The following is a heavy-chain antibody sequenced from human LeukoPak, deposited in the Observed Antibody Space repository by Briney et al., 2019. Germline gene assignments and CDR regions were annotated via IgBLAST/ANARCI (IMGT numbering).Heavy chain of an antibody. CDR2: IMPLFGTA. D-gene: IGHD4-17*01. J-gene: IGHJ5*02. V-gene: IGHV1-69*05. CDR1: GGTFNNSA. Sequence: SVKVSCKTSGGTFNNSAISWVRQAPGQGLEWLGGIMPLFGTAGYAQKFQGRVTITKDESTRTVYLELTSLTSDDTAVYYCARDVHGDYGSGWFDPWGQGTLVSISS. CDR3: ARDVHGDYGSGWFDP.